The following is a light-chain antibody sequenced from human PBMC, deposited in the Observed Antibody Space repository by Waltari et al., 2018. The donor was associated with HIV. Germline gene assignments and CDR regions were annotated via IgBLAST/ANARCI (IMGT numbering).Light chain of an antibody. J-gene: IGLJ3*02. V-gene: IGLV2-14*03. CDR2: DVT. CDR1: SSTVGGYNL. CDR3: SSYTSSSTRV. Sequence: QSALTQPASVSGSPGQPTPIPCTGTSSTVGGYNLASWYQQHPGKAPKLMINDVTNRPSGVSNRFSGSKSGNTASLTISGLQAEDEADYYCSSYTSSSTRVFGGGTKLTVV.